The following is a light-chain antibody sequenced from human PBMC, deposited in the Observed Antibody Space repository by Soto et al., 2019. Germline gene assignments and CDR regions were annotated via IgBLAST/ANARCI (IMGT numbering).Light chain of an antibody. Sequence: DIVMTQSPDSLAVSLGERATINCKSSQSVLYSSNNKNYLAWYQQKPGQPPKLLIYWASTRESGVPDRFSGSGSGKDFTLTISSLQAEDVAVYYCQQYYSTPWPFGQGTKVEIK. CDR2: WAS. CDR3: QQYYSTPWP. V-gene: IGKV4-1*01. CDR1: QSVLYSSNNKNY. J-gene: IGKJ1*01.